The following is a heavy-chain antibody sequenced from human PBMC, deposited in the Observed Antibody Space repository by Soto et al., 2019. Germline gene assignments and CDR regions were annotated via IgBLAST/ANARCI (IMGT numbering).Heavy chain of an antibody. CDR3: AKVFNYDFWSGYFAD. CDR2: ISGSGGST. D-gene: IGHD3-3*01. CDR1: GFTFSSYA. J-gene: IGHJ4*02. V-gene: IGHV3-23*01. Sequence: PGGSLRLSCTASGFTFSSYAMSWVRQAPGKGLEWVSAISGSGGSTYYPDSGKGRFTISRDNSKNTLYLQMNSLRAEDTAVYYCAKVFNYDFWSGYFADWSQGTLVTVSS.